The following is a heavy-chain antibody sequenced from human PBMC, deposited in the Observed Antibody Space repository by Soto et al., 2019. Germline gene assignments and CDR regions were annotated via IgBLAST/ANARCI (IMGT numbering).Heavy chain of an antibody. V-gene: IGHV1-18*04. D-gene: IGHD3-22*01. CDR3: ARVKGGAVVPATDFDY. CDR1: GYTFTSYG. J-gene: IGHJ4*02. Sequence: QVQLVQSGAEVKKPGASVKVSCKASGYTFTSYGISWVRQAPGQGLEWMGWISPYNGNTNYAQKPQGRVTMTTDTSTSLAYMELRSLRSDDTAVYYCARVKGGAVVPATDFDYWGQGTLVTVSS. CDR2: ISPYNGNT.